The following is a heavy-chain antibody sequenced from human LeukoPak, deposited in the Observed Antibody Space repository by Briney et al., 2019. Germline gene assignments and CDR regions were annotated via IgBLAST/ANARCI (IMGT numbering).Heavy chain of an antibody. Sequence: GASVNVSCNASGYTFTGYHMHWVRQAPGQGLEWMGWINPNSGGTNYAQRFQGRVTMTRDTSITTAYMELSRLRSDDTAVYYCARDRGDWDAFDIWGQGTMVTVSS. CDR3: ARDRGDWDAFDI. CDR2: INPNSGGT. CDR1: GYTFTGYH. J-gene: IGHJ3*02. D-gene: IGHD3-10*01. V-gene: IGHV1-2*02.